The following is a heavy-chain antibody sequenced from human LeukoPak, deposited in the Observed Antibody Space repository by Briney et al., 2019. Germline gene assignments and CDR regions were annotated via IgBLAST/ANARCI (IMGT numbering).Heavy chain of an antibody. CDR2: IYPGDSET. J-gene: IGHJ6*02. CDR1: GYRFTSFW. Sequence: GESLKISYKGFGYRFTSFWIAWVRQMPGKGLEWMGIIYPGDSETRYSPSFQGQVTISADKSSSTAFLQWSSLKAPDTAMYYCARQKHYYYAMDVWGQGTTVTVSS. CDR3: ARQKHYYYAMDV. V-gene: IGHV5-51*01.